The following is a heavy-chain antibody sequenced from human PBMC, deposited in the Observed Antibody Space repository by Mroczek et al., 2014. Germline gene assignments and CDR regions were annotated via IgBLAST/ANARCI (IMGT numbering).Heavy chain of an antibody. CDR3: ARVVVEAARHLYYYYYYMDV. V-gene: IGHV4-59*01. CDR2: IYYSGST. Sequence: QVQLQQWGPGLVKPSETLSLTCTVSGGSISSYYWSWIRQPPGKGLEWIGYIYYSGSTNYNPSLKSRVTISVDTSKNQFSLKLSSVTAADTAVYYCARVVVEAARHLYYYYYYMDVWGKGTTVTVSS. J-gene: IGHJ6*03. CDR1: GGSISSYY. D-gene: IGHD6-6*01.